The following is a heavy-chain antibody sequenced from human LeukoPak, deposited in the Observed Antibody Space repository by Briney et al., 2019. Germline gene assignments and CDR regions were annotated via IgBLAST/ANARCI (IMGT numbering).Heavy chain of an antibody. Sequence: GGSLRLSCAASGFTFSSYSVNWVRQAPGKGLEWVSSISSSSSYIYYADSVKGRFTISRDNAKNSLYLQMNSLRAEDTAVYYCARGKHDILTGYPAYYYYYGMDVWGQGTTVTVSS. D-gene: IGHD3-9*01. V-gene: IGHV3-21*01. CDR1: GFTFSSYS. J-gene: IGHJ6*02. CDR3: ARGKHDILTGYPAYYYYYGMDV. CDR2: ISSSSSYI.